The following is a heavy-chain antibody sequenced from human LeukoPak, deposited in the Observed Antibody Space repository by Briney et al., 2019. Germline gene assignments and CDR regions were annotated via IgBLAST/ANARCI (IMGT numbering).Heavy chain of an antibody. J-gene: IGHJ6*02. CDR2: IIPLLGTP. CDR1: GGTFTNYA. Sequence: ASVKDSCKASGGTFTNYAISWVRQAPGQGLEWMGGIIPLLGTPNYAQKFQGRVTITADDSTSTAYMELTSLRSEDTAVYYCAEDSSMVTTWAPYYYYLDVWGQGTTVTVSS. CDR3: AEDSSMVTTWAPYYYYLDV. D-gene: IGHD4-17*01. V-gene: IGHV1-69*13.